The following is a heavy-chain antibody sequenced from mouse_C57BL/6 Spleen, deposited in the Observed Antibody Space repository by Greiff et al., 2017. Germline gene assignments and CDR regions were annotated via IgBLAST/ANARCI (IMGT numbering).Heavy chain of an antibody. CDR3: ARSRVYDGYGYFDY. D-gene: IGHD2-3*01. CDR2: INPNNGGT. Sequence: VQLQQSGPELVKPGASVKISCKASGYTFTDYYMNWVKQSHGKSLEWIGDINPNNGGTSYNQKFKGKATLTVDKSSSTAYMELRSLTSEDSAVYYCARSRVYDGYGYFDYWGQGTTLTVSS. J-gene: IGHJ2*01. V-gene: IGHV1-26*01. CDR1: GYTFTDYY.